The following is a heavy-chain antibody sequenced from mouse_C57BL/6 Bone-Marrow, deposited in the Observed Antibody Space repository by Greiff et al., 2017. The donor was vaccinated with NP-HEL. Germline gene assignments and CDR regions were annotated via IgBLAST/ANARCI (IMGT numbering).Heavy chain of an antibody. D-gene: IGHD4-1*01. CDR2: INPSTGGT. Sequence: EVQLQQSGPELVKPGASVKISCKASGYSFTGYYMNWVKQSPEKSLEWIGEINPSTGGTTYNQKFKAKATLTVDKSSSTAYMQLKSLTSEDSAVYYCATILAWFAYWGQGTLVTVSA. V-gene: IGHV1-42*01. CDR1: GYSFTGYY. CDR3: ATILAWFAY. J-gene: IGHJ3*01.